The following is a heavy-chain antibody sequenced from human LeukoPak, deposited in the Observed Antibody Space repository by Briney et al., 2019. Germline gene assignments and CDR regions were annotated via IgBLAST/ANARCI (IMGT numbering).Heavy chain of an antibody. V-gene: IGHV4-39*01. D-gene: IGHD2-15*01. CDR2: IYYSGST. CDR1: GGSISSSSY. Sequence: SETLSLTCTVSGGSISSSSYWGWIRQPPGKGLEWIGSIYYSGSTYYNPSLKSRVTISVDTSKNQFSLKLSSVTAADTAVYYCASAVVVVAATPGWFDPWGQGTLVTVSS. J-gene: IGHJ5*02. CDR3: ASAVVVVAATPGWFDP.